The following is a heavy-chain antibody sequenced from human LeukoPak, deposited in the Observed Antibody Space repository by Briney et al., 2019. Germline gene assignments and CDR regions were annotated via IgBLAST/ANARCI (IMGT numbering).Heavy chain of an antibody. J-gene: IGHJ4*02. CDR3: ARGMPLVGGYFDD. Sequence: GGSLRLSCAASGFTVSNNYMTWVRQAPGKGLEWVSIIYSGGSTSYADSVKGRFTISRDSSKNTLYLQMNSLRGEDTAVYYCARGMPLVGGYFDDWGQGTLVTVSS. CDR1: GFTVSNNY. CDR2: IYSGGST. D-gene: IGHD6-19*01. V-gene: IGHV3-53*01.